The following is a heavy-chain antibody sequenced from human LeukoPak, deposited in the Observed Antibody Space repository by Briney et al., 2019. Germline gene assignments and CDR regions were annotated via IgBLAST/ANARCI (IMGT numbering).Heavy chain of an antibody. CDR2: INQDGSEK. V-gene: IGHV3-7*01. CDR3: ARDPYNGNYGDYYYYYMDV. Sequence: PGGSLRLSCAASGFSFSSYWMSWVRQAPGKGLEWVANINQDGSEKYYVDSVKGRFTISRDNAKNSLYLQMNSLRAEDTAVYYCARDPYNGNYGDYYYYYMDVWGKGTTVTISS. D-gene: IGHD1-26*01. J-gene: IGHJ6*03. CDR1: GFSFSSYW.